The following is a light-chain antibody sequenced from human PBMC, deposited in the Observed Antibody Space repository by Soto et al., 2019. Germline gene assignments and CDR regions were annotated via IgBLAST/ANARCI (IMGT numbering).Light chain of an antibody. CDR1: SSDVGVYNY. CDR2: DVT. J-gene: IGLJ2*01. V-gene: IGLV2-11*01. Sequence: QSALTQPRSVSGSPGQSVTISCTGTSSDVGVYNYISWYQQNPGKAPKLMIYDVTKRPSGVPDRFSVSKSGNTASLTISGLQAEDEADYFCCAYAGTYTVFGGVTKLTVL. CDR3: CAYAGTYTV.